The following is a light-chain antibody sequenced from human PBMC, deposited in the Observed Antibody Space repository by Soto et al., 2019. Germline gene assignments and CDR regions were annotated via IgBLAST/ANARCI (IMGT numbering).Light chain of an antibody. J-gene: IGKJ5*01. CDR1: QSVSSN. CDR3: QQYNYWPPT. Sequence: EIVMTQSPATLSVSPGERATLSCRASQSVSSNLAWYQQKPGQAPRLLIYGASTRATGIPARFSGIRSATDFTLTISSWQYDPFALVSCQQYNYWPPTFGQGTRLEIK. CDR2: GAS. V-gene: IGKV3-15*01.